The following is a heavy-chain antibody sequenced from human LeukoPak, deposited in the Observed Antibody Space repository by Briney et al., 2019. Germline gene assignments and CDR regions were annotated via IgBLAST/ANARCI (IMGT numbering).Heavy chain of an antibody. CDR1: GYTFTSYY. V-gene: IGHV1-46*01. CDR2: INPSGGST. Sequence: ASVKVSCKASGYTFTSYYMHWVRQAPGQGLEWMGIINPSGGSTSYAQKFQGRVTMTRDTSTSTVYMELSSLRSEDTAVYYCAREVVVVAADYYYYGMDVWGQGTTVTVSS. D-gene: IGHD2-15*01. CDR3: AREVVVVAADYYYYGMDV. J-gene: IGHJ6*02.